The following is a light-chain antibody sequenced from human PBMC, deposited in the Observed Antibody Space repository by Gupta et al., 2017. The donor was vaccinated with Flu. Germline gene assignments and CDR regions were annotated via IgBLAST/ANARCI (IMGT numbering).Light chain of an antibody. CDR3: CSYAGTSSVV. CDR2: DVT. CDR1: SSDVGSYNF. J-gene: IGLJ2*01. V-gene: IGLV2-11*01. Sequence: VTISCTGTSSDVGSYNFVSWYQHHPDKAPQLMIYDVTVRPSGVPARFSAPTSGNTASLTISGLQADDEADYYCCSYAGTSSVVFGGGTKLTVL.